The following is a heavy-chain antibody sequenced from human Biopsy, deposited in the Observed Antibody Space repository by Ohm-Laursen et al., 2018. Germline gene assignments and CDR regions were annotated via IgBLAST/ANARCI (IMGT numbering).Heavy chain of an antibody. V-gene: IGHV3-21*01. CDR1: GFSVSSYD. CDR3: ARDSSRRAREGGMDV. D-gene: IGHD6-6*01. J-gene: IGHJ6*02. CDR2: ISETSSHI. Sequence: SLRLSCAASGFSVSSYDMNWVRQAPGKGLEWISYISETSSHIYDADSVRGRFTVARGIAKNPLYLQLNSLRVEDTAVYYCARDSSRRAREGGMDVWGQGTTVTVSS.